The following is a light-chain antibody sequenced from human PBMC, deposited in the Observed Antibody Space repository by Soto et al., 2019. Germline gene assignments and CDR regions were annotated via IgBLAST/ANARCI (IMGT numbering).Light chain of an antibody. CDR3: SSYTSSSTPYV. CDR2: DVS. V-gene: IGLV2-14*01. J-gene: IGLJ1*01. Sequence: QCALTHPASVTGSPGQAITISCTGTSSDVGGYNYVSWYQQHPGKAPKLMIYDVSNRPSGVSNRFSGSKSGNTASLTISGLQAEDEADYYCSSYTSSSTPYVFGTGTKVTVL. CDR1: SSDVGGYNY.